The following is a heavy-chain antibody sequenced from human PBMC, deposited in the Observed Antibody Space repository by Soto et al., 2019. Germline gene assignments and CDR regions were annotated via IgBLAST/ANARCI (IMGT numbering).Heavy chain of an antibody. J-gene: IGHJ4*02. CDR3: ARDGEILLELRALDY. CDR1: GYTFTSYG. Sequence: GASVKVSCKASGYTFTSYGISWVRQAPGQGLEWMGWISAYNGNTNYAQKPQGRVTMTTDTSTSTAYMELRSLRSDDTAVYYCARDGEILLELRALDYWGQGTLVTVSS. CDR2: ISAYNGNT. V-gene: IGHV1-18*04. D-gene: IGHD1-7*01.